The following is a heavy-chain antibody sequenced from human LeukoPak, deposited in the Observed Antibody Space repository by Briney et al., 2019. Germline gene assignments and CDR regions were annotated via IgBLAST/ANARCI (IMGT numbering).Heavy chain of an antibody. CDR2: IYPGDSDT. J-gene: IGHJ6*03. Sequence: GESLKISCKGSGYSFTSYWIGWVRQMPGKGLAWMGIIYPGDSDTRYSPSFQGQVTISADKSISTAYLQWSSLKASDTAMYYCARAVRCSGGSCDPDYYYYMDVWGKGTTVTVSS. D-gene: IGHD2-15*01. V-gene: IGHV5-51*01. CDR3: ARAVRCSGGSCDPDYYYYMDV. CDR1: GYSFTSYW.